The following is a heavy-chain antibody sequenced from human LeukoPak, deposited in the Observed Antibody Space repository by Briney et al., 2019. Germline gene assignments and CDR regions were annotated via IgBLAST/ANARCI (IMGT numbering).Heavy chain of an antibody. CDR3: AKDEVDGSSWGDAFDI. V-gene: IGHV3-30*18. J-gene: IGHJ3*02. CDR1: GFTFSSYW. Sequence: QSGGSLRLSCAASGFTFSSYWMSWVRQAPGKGLEWVAVISYDGSNKYYADSVKGRFTISRDNSKNTLYLQMNSLRAEDTAVYYCAKDEVDGSSWGDAFDIWGQGTMVTVSS. D-gene: IGHD6-13*01. CDR2: ISYDGSNK.